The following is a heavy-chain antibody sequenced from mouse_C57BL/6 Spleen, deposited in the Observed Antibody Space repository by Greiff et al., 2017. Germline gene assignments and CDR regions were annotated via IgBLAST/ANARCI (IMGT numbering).Heavy chain of an antibody. J-gene: IGHJ2*01. D-gene: IGHD1-1*01. CDR2: IYPGNSDT. CDR1: GYTFTSYW. CDR3: TREGNYYGSSVFDY. V-gene: IGHV1-5*01. Sequence: EVQLQQSGTVLARPGASVKMSCKTSGYTFTSYWMHWVKQRPGQGLEWLGAIYPGNSDTSYNQKFKGKAKLTAVTSASTAYMELSSLTNEDSAVYYCTREGNYYGSSVFDYWGQGTTLTVSS.